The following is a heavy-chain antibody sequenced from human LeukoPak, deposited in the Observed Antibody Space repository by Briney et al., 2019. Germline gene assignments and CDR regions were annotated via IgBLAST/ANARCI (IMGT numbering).Heavy chain of an antibody. CDR1: GFTFSSYG. Sequence: GGSLRLSCAASGFTFSSYGMHWVRQAPGKGLEWVAVISYDGSNKYYADSVKGRFTISRDNSKNTLYLQMNSLRAEDTAVYYCARFSSLEELSLFRYWGQGTLVTVSS. V-gene: IGHV3-30*03. D-gene: IGHD3-16*02. J-gene: IGHJ4*02. CDR2: ISYDGSNK. CDR3: ARFSSLEELSLFRY.